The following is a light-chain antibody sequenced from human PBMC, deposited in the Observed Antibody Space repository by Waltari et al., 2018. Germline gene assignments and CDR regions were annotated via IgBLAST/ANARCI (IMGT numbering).Light chain of an antibody. CDR1: QSVGSSS. Sequence: EIVLTQSPGTASLSPGERVILSCRASQSVGSSSLAWYQQKPGQAPRLVIYRASRRATGIPDRFSGSGSGTDFSLTISRLEPEDFAVYYCQQHGTLPATFGQGTKVEIK. CDR3: QQHGTLPAT. J-gene: IGKJ1*01. V-gene: IGKV3-20*01. CDR2: RAS.